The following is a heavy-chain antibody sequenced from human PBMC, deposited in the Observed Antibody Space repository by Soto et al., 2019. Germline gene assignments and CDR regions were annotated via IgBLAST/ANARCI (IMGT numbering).Heavy chain of an antibody. J-gene: IGHJ4*02. V-gene: IGHV3-23*01. CDR3: AKSGAAGTLWYLDY. CDR1: GFTFSSYA. D-gene: IGHD6-13*01. CDR2: ISGSGVST. Sequence: GGSLRLSCAASGFTFSSYAMSWVRQAPGKGLEWVSAISGSGVSTYYADSVKGRFTISRDISKNTLYLQMNSLRAEDTAVYYCAKSGAAGTLWYLDYWGQGTLVTVSS.